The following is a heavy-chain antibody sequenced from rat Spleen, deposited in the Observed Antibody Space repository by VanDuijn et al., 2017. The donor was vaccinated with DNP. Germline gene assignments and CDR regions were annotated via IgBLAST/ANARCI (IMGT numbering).Heavy chain of an antibody. CDR1: GFIFSNYW. Sequence: EVQLVESGGGPVQPGRSLKLSCVASGFIFSNYWMTWIRQAPGTGLAWVASISTGGGHTYYRDSVKGRFTISRDNVKSTLYLQMDSLRSEDTATYYCAREGVYYDGSYYYFDYWGQGVMVTVSS. D-gene: IGHD1-12*02. V-gene: IGHV5-31*01. CDR3: AREGVYYDGSYYYFDY. CDR2: ISTGGGHT. J-gene: IGHJ2*01.